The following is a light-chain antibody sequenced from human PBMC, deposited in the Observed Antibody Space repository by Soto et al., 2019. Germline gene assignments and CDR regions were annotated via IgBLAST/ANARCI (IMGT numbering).Light chain of an antibody. Sequence: QSLLTQPPSASLTPGQMVTISCSGSSSNIGTYTVNWYQQFPGTAPKLLIYNNDQRPSGVPDRFSGFKYGTAASLAISGLQSEDEAEYYCAAWDDSLSGLYVFGTGTKVTVL. CDR2: NND. J-gene: IGLJ1*01. CDR3: AAWDDSLSGLYV. V-gene: IGLV1-44*01. CDR1: SSNIGTYT.